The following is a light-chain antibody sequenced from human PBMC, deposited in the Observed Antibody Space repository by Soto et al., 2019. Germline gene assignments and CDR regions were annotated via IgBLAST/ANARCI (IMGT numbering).Light chain of an antibody. J-gene: IGKJ3*01. CDR3: QQYASSPFT. CDR2: GAS. V-gene: IGKV3-20*01. Sequence: EIVLTQSPGTLSLSPGERATLSCRAGQSISSNLLAWYQQKPGQAPRLLIYGASSRATGIPDRFSGSGSGTDFTLTISRLEPEDFAVYSCQQYASSPFTFGPGTQVDIK. CDR1: QSISSNL.